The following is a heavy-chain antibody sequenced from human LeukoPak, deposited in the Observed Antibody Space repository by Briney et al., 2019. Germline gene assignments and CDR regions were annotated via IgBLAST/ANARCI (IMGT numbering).Heavy chain of an antibody. Sequence: ASVKVSCKVSGYSLTELSMHWVRQAPGQGLEWMGGFDPEDGDTIYAQKFQGRVTMTEDTSTDTAYMELSSLRSEDTAVYYCATTVFGMTTAISYFDYWGQGTLVTVSS. CDR2: FDPEDGDT. CDR3: ATTVFGMTTAISYFDY. J-gene: IGHJ4*02. D-gene: IGHD4-11*01. V-gene: IGHV1-24*01. CDR1: GYSLTELS.